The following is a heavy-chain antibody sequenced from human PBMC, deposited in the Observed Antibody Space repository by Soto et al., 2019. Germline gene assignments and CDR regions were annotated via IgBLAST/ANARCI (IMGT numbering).Heavy chain of an antibody. CDR2: IYYSGST. CDR1: GGSISSGGYY. J-gene: IGHJ5*02. V-gene: IGHV4-31*02. CDR3: AAYYDFWSGYGLGVAWFDP. Sequence: PSETLSLTCTVSGGSISSGGYYWSWIRQHPGKGLEWIGYIYYSGSTYYNPSLKSRVTISVDTSKNQFSLKLSSVTAADTAVYYCAAYYDFWSGYGLGVAWFDPWGQGTLVTVS. D-gene: IGHD3-3*01.